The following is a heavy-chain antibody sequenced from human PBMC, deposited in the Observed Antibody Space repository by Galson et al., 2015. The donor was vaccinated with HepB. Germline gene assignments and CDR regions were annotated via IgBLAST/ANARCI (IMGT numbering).Heavy chain of an antibody. CDR1: GFPFSSYA. CDR3: AKDSGIAARVHLGDAFDI. J-gene: IGHJ3*02. CDR2: ISGSGGST. Sequence: SLRLSCAASGFPFSSYAMSWVRQAPGKGLEWVSAISGSGGSTYYADSVKGRFTISRDNSKNTLYLQMNSLRAEDTAVYYCAKDSGIAARVHLGDAFDIWGQGTMVTVSS. D-gene: IGHD6-6*01. V-gene: IGHV3-23*01.